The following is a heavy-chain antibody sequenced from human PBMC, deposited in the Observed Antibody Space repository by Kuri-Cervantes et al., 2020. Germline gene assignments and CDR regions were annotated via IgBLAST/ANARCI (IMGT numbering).Heavy chain of an antibody. Sequence: GGSLKISCAASGIPFSSYGVHWVRQAAGKGLEWVALLSYDGSDNYFADSLKGRFTVSRDNSKNTLYLQMNSLRAEVTAVYYCARGRGPYSSGYTEWFDPWGQGTLVTVSS. CDR2: LSYDGSDN. J-gene: IGHJ5*02. V-gene: IGHV3-30*03. CDR1: GIPFSSYG. CDR3: ARGRGPYSSGYTEWFDP. D-gene: IGHD3-22*01.